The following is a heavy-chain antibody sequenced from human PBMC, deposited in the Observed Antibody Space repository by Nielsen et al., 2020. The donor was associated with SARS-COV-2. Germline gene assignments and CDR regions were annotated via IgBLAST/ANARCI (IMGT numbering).Heavy chain of an antibody. CDR2: IYHSGST. CDR3: ASSGYDRRFGY. CDR1: GGSISTYY. V-gene: IGHV4-34*01. D-gene: IGHD5-12*01. Sequence: SETLSLTCTVSGGSISTYYWSWVRQPPGKGLEWIGEIYHSGSTNYNPSLKSRVTISVDKSKNQFSLKLSSVTAADTAVYYCASSGYDRRFGYWGQGTLVTVSS. J-gene: IGHJ4*02.